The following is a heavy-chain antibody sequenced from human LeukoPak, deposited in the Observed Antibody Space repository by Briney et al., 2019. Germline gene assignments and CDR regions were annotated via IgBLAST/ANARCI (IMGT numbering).Heavy chain of an antibody. V-gene: IGHV1-46*01. Sequence: ASVKVSCKASGGTFSSYAISWVRQAPGQGLEWMGIINPSGGSTNYAQKFQGRVTMTRDTSTSTVYMELSSLRSEDTAVYYCARGGRINCGGDCYSFDYWGQGTLVTVSS. CDR2: INPSGGST. D-gene: IGHD2-21*02. J-gene: IGHJ4*02. CDR1: GGTFSSYA. CDR3: ARGGRINCGGDCYSFDY.